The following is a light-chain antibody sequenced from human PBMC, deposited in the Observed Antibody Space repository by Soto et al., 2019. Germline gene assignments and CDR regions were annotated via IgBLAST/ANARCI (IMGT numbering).Light chain of an antibody. CDR2: DNT. CDR1: SSDIGAGYR. Sequence: QSVLTQPPSVSGAPGERVTISCTGSSSDIGAGYRVRWYQQVPGTAPKLLIYDNTNRPSGVSVRFSGSKSGNTASLTLSGLQAEDEADYYCSSYTSSSTLVFGGGTKLTVL. CDR3: SSYTSSSTLV. J-gene: IGLJ2*01. V-gene: IGLV1-40*01.